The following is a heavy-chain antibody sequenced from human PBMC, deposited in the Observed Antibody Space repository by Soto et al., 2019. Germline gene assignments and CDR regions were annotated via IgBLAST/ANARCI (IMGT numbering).Heavy chain of an antibody. CDR1: GDTFSKHT. J-gene: IGHJ4*02. CDR3: ATGWYYLDH. V-gene: IGHV1-69*08. Sequence: QVQLEQSGAEVKKPGSSVKVSCKASGDTFSKHTFSWVRQAPGQGLEWMGRIRPTVATATYAQKFQGIVSIVSVEATGTVYIELMGLRSEDTAMYVCATGWYYLDHWGQGTLVSVSS. CDR2: IRPTVATA. D-gene: IGHD6-19*01.